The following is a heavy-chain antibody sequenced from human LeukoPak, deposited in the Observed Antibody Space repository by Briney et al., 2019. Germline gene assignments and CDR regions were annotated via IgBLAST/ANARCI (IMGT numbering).Heavy chain of an antibody. CDR3: AKDREMATITAFDY. J-gene: IGHJ4*02. CDR1: GFTFSNAW. V-gene: IGHV3-23*01. Sequence: GGSLRLSCAASGFTFSNAWMSWVRQAPGKGLEWVSAISGSGGSTYYADSVKGRFTISRDNSKNTLYLQMNSLRAEDTAVYYCAKDREMATITAFDYWGQGTLVTVSS. CDR2: ISGSGGST. D-gene: IGHD5-24*01.